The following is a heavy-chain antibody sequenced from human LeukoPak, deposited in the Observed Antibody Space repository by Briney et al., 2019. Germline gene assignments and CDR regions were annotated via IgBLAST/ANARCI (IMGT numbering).Heavy chain of an antibody. V-gene: IGHV1-69*13. D-gene: IGHD2-2*01. J-gene: IGHJ6*03. Sequence: ASVKVSCKASGYTFTSYGISWVRQAPGQGLEWMGGIIPIFGTANYAQKFQGRVTITADESTSTAYMELSSLRSEDTAVYYCARDNVICSSTSCYQDYYYYYMDVWGKGTTVTVSS. CDR1: GYTFTSYG. CDR2: IIPIFGTA. CDR3: ARDNVICSSTSCYQDYYYYYMDV.